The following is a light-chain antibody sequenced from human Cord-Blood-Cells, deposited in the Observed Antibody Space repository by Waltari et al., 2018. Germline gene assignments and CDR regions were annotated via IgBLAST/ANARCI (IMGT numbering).Light chain of an antibody. CDR2: SNN. J-gene: IGLJ3*02. V-gene: IGLV1-44*01. CDR3: AAWDDSLNGPV. CDR1: SSNIGSHT. Sequence: QSVLTQPPSASGTPGQRVTISCSGSSSNIGSHTVTWYLQLPGTAPKPLIYSNNQRPSGVPDRFSGSKSGTSASLAISGLQSEDEADYYCAAWDDSLNGPVFGGGTKLTVL.